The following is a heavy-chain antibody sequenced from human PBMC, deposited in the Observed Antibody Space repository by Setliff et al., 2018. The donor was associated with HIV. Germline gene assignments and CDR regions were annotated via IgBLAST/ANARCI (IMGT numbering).Heavy chain of an antibody. CDR1: GYTLTTYG. V-gene: IGHV7-4-1*02. D-gene: IGHD6-13*01. Sequence: ASVKVSCKASGYTLTTYGISWVRQAPGQGLEWMGWINTNTGNPTYAQGFTGRFVFSLDTSVSTAYLQISSLKAEDTAVYYCARAVEDGSSWYLSRYYYYGMDVWGQGTTVTVSS. CDR3: ARAVEDGSSWYLSRYYYYGMDV. J-gene: IGHJ6*02. CDR2: INTNTGNP.